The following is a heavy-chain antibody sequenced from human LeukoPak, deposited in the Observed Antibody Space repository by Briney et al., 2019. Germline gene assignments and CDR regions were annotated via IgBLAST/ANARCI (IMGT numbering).Heavy chain of an antibody. Sequence: GGSLRLSCAASGFTFKSYPMHWVRQAPGKGLEWVAVISYDGSNKYYADPVKGRFTISRDNSKNTLYLQMNSLRLGDTAVYYCASRGAYYDSSGYVYWGQGTLVTVSS. D-gene: IGHD3-22*01. CDR2: ISYDGSNK. CDR1: GFTFKSYP. J-gene: IGHJ4*02. CDR3: ASRGAYYDSSGYVY. V-gene: IGHV3-30*04.